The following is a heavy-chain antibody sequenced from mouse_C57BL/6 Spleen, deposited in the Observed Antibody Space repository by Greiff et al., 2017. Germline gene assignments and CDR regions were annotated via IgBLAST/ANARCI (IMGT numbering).Heavy chain of an antibody. CDR3: ARETYYGSSYIAY. CDR2: IGPGSGST. J-gene: IGHJ3*01. D-gene: IGHD1-1*01. CDR1: GYNFTDYY. Sequence: QVHVKQSGAELVKPGASVKISCKASGYNFTDYYIHWVKQRPGQGLEGIGKIGPGSGSTYYNEKFKGKATLTADKSSSNAYMQLSSLTSEDSAVYFCARETYYGSSYIAYWGQGTLVTVSA. V-gene: IGHV1-77*01.